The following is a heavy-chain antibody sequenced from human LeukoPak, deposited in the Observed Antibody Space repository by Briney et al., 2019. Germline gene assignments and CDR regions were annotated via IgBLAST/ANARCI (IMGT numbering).Heavy chain of an antibody. CDR3: ARVDYGGNSRNRYYYMDV. CDR1: GGSISSGSYY. CDR2: IYTSGST. D-gene: IGHD4-23*01. V-gene: IGHV4-61*02. J-gene: IGHJ6*03. Sequence: SETLSLTCTVSGGSISSGSYYWSWIRQPAGKGLEWIGRIYTSGSTNYNPSLKSRVTISVDTSKNQFSLKLNSVTPEDTAVYYCARVDYGGNSRNRYYYMDVWGKGTTVTVSS.